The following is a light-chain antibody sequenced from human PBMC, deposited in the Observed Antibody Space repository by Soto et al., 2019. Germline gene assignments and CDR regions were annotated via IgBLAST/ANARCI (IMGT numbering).Light chain of an antibody. V-gene: IGKV1-39*01. CDR3: QQSYSSPIT. J-gene: IGKJ5*01. CDR1: QRINNY. Sequence: DIQMTPSPPSVFESXGDCVTITXXASQRINNYLNWYQQKPGKAPKLLIYAASSLQSGVPSRFSGSGSGTDFTLTISSLQPEDFTTYYCQQSYSSPITFGQGTRLEIK. CDR2: AAS.